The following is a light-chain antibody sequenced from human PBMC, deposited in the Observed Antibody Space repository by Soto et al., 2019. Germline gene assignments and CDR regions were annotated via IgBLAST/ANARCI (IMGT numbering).Light chain of an antibody. CDR1: SSDVGSYNL. J-gene: IGLJ2*01. CDR3: CSYAGSSTFDVV. Sequence: QSVLTQPASVSGSPGQSTTISRTGTSSDVGSYNLVSWYQQHPGKAPKLMIYEGSKRPSGVSNRFSGSKSGNTASLTISGLQAEDEADYYCCSYAGSSTFDVVFGGGTKLTVL. CDR2: EGS. V-gene: IGLV2-23*03.